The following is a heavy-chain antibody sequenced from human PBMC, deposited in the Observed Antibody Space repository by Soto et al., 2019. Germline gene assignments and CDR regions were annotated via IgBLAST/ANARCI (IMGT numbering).Heavy chain of an antibody. V-gene: IGHV4-30-4*01. CDR3: ARLNIVVVPAAEGNYYYMDV. J-gene: IGHJ6*03. CDR2: IYYSGST. D-gene: IGHD2-2*01. Sequence: SETLSLTCTVSGGSISSGDYYWSWIRQPPGKGLEWIGYIYYSGSTYYNPSLKSRVTISVDTSKNQFSLKLSSVTAADTAVYYCARLNIVVVPAAEGNYYYMDVWGKGTTVTVSS. CDR1: GGSISSGDYY.